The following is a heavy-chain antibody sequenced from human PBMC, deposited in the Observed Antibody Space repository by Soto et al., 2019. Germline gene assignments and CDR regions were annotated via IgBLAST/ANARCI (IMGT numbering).Heavy chain of an antibody. J-gene: IGHJ4*02. D-gene: IGHD6-13*01. Sequence: QITLKESGPTLVQPTQTLTLTCTVSGFSLTTRGMTLGWIRQPPGRAPEWLALSTQYSPSLQSRLTFTKGTSKNQVVLTMTNMDPVDTATYYCTLRQDTSRGPIYWGQGIMVTVSS. V-gene: IGHV2-5*01. CDR3: TLRQDTSRGPIY. CDR1: GFSLTTRGMT. CDR2: ST.